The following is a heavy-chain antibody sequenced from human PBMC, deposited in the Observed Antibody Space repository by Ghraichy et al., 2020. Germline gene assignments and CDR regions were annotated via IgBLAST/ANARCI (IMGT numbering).Heavy chain of an antibody. V-gene: IGHV3-49*04. CDR2: IRSKARGGTT. CDR1: GFTFGDSD. D-gene: IGHD1-26*01. CDR3: RGDTTNFDY. J-gene: IGHJ4*02. Sequence: GESLNISCTASGFTFGDSDMTWVRQAPGKGLEWVGFIRSKARGGTTEYAAPVRGRFTISRDDSKSIAYLQMNSLKTEDTAVYYCRGDTTNFDYWGQGTLVTVSS.